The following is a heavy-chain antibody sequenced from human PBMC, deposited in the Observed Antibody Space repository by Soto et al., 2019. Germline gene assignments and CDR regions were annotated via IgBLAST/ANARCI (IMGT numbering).Heavy chain of an antibody. D-gene: IGHD1-26*01. J-gene: IGHJ4*02. CDR1: GYTFRNYG. Sequence: GQVVQAGAEVKKPGASVTVSCEAYGYTFRNYGITWVRQAPGQGLEWIGWVSGYNRNTNYAQKFEDRVTMTTDTSTSIAYLELRRLRIDDTAVYYCARERQWDPLPYWGPGTLLVVS. CDR2: VSGYNRNT. V-gene: IGHV1-18*01. CDR3: ARERQWDPLPY.